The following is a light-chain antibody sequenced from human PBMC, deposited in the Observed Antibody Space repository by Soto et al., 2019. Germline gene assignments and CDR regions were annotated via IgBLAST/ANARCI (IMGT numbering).Light chain of an antibody. CDR3: LLSYSGARYG. V-gene: IGLV7-46*01. J-gene: IGLJ1*01. CDR1: TGGVTSGHY. CDR2: DTS. Sequence: QAVVTQEPSLTVSPGGTVTLTCGSSTGGVTSGHYPYWFQQKPGQAPRTLIYDTSNKHSWTPARFSGSLLGGKAALTLSGAQPEDEAEYYCLLSYSGARYGFGTGTKVTVL.